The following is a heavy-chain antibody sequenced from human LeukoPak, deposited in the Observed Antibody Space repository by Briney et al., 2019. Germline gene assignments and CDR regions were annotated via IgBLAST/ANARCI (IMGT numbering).Heavy chain of an antibody. V-gene: IGHV3-53*01. D-gene: IGHD3-3*01. J-gene: IGHJ4*02. CDR2: IYSDGTT. CDR3: ARGSGFCDY. CDR1: EFTVSSNF. Sequence: PGGSLRLSCAASEFTVSSNFMNWVRQAPGKGLEWVSVIYSDGTTYYADSVKGRFTISRDSSKNALYLQMNSLRAEDTAVYYCARGSGFCDYWGQGTLVTVSS.